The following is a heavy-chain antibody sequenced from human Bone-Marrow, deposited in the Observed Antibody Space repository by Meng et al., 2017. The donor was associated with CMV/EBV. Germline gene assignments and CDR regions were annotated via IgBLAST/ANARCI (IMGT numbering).Heavy chain of an antibody. CDR3: ARGGDFWSGSPPAYFDY. V-gene: IGHV4-34*01. D-gene: IGHD3-3*01. Sequence: YGWCFSSYYWSWIRRPPGKGLEWIEEINHSGSTNYNPSLKSRVTISVDTSKNQFSLKLSSVTAADTAVYYCARGGDFWSGSPPAYFDYWGQGTLVTVSS. CDR1: GWCFSSYY. CDR2: INHSGST. J-gene: IGHJ4*02.